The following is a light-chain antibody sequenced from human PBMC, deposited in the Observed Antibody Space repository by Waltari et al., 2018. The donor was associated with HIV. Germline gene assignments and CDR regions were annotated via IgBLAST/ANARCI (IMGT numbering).Light chain of an antibody. J-gene: IGLJ2*01. CDR1: SGPVTSGHH. CDR2: DTF. Sequence: QAVVTQEPSLTVSPGGTVTLTCGSSSGPVTSGHHPYWFQQKSGQAPRTLIYDTFNKHSWTPARFSGSLLGGRAALTLSGAQPEDEAEYFCLLSFAGARPVVLGGGTNLTVL. CDR3: LLSFAGARPVV. V-gene: IGLV7-46*01.